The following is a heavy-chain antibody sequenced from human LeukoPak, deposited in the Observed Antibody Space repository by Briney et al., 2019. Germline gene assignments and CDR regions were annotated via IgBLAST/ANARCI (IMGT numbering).Heavy chain of an antibody. CDR1: GYSFTNYG. CDR3: ARRSVGNTFDY. J-gene: IGHJ4*02. Sequence: GESLKISCKGSGYSFTNYGIGWVRQMPGKGLEWMGIIDPGDSDTRYSPSFQGQVTISGDRSISAAYLHSSTLQALDTAMYYCARRSVGNTFDYWGQGTLVTVSS. D-gene: IGHD2-15*01. V-gene: IGHV5-51*01. CDR2: IDPGDSDT.